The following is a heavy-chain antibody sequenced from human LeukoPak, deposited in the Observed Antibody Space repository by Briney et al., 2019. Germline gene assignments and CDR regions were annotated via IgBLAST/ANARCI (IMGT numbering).Heavy chain of an antibody. Sequence: GASVKVSCKASGYTFTGYYMHWVRQAPGQGLEWMGWINPNSGGTNYAQKFQGRVTMTRDTSISTAYMELSRLRSDDTAVYYCARVPYYGSGSYYDRLYYMDVWGKGTTVTVSS. CDR2: INPNSGGT. CDR3: ARVPYYGSGSYYDRLYYMDV. V-gene: IGHV1-2*02. J-gene: IGHJ6*03. CDR1: GYTFTGYY. D-gene: IGHD3-10*01.